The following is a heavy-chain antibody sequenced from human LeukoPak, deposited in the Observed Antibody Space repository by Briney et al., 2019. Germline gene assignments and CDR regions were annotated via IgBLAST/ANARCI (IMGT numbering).Heavy chain of an antibody. J-gene: IGHJ3*02. CDR2: INPNSGGT. Sequence: GASVKVSCKASGYTFTSYGISWVRQAPGQGLEWMGWINPNSGGTNYAQKFQGWVTMTRDTSISTAYMELSRPRSDDTAVYYCARGSSLWYSSSWSDAFDIWGQGTMVTVSS. D-gene: IGHD6-13*01. CDR1: GYTFTSYG. CDR3: ARGSSLWYSSSWSDAFDI. V-gene: IGHV1-2*04.